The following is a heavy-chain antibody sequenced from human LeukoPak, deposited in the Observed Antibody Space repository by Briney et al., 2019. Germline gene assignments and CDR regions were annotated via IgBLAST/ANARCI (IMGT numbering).Heavy chain of an antibody. CDR1: GGSISSGGYY. CDR2: IYYSGST. J-gene: IGHJ5*02. D-gene: IGHD1-26*01. Sequence: SETLSLTCTVSGGSISSGGYYWSWIRQHPGKGLEWIGYIYYSGSTNYNPSLKSRVTISVDTSRNHFSLRLSSVTAADTSVYYCAREYPKGGSYRFDPWGQGTLVTVSS. V-gene: IGHV4-31*03. CDR3: AREYPKGGSYRFDP.